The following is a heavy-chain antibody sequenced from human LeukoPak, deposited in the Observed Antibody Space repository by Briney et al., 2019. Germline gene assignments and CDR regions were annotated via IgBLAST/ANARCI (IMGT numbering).Heavy chain of an antibody. J-gene: IGHJ6*02. V-gene: IGHV1-2*02. CDR3: ARDIGQGLRIYYYYGMDV. Sequence: ASVKVSCKASGYTFTGYYMHWVRQAPGQGLEWMGWINPNSGGTNYAQKLQGRVTMTRDTSISTAYMELSGLRPDDTAVYYCARDIGQGLRIYYYYGMDVWGQGTTVTVSS. CDR2: INPNSGGT. D-gene: IGHD4-17*01. CDR1: GYTFTGYY.